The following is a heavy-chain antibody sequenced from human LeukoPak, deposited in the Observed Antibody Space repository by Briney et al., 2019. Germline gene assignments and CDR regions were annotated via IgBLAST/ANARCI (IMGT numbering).Heavy chain of an antibody. Sequence: SETLSLTCTVSGGSISSYYWSWIRQPPGKGLEWTGYIYYSGSTNYNPSLKSRVTISVDTSKNQFSLKLSSVTAADTAVYYCARSPAYSSGFDYWGQGTLVTVSS. CDR2: IYYSGST. V-gene: IGHV4-59*01. D-gene: IGHD6-19*01. CDR1: GGSISSYY. J-gene: IGHJ4*02. CDR3: ARSPAYSSGFDY.